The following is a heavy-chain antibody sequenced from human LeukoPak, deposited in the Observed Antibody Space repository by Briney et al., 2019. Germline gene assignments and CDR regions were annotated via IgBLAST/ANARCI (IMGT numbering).Heavy chain of an antibody. Sequence: ASVKVSCKASGYTFTGYYMHWVRQAPGQGLGWMGWINPNSGGTNYAQRFQGRVTMTRDTSISTAYMELSRLRSDDTAVYYCASPDSSGYHYDYWGQGTLVTVSS. J-gene: IGHJ4*02. V-gene: IGHV1-2*02. CDR1: GYTFTGYY. CDR3: ASPDSSGYHYDY. CDR2: INPNSGGT. D-gene: IGHD3-22*01.